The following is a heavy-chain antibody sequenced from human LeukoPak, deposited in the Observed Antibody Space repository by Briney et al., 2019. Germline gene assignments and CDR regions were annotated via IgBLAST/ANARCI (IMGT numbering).Heavy chain of an antibody. CDR1: GGSFTDYY. J-gene: IGHJ4*02. CDR3: TRMTRGHDY. V-gene: IGHV4-34*01. Sequence: SETLSLTCAVYGGSFTDYYWSWIRQTPGKGLEWIGEINHGGYTNDNPSLKSRVTLSIDTSRKQFSLNLRSVTVADAGIYYCTRMTRGHDYWGQGTQVTVSS. CDR2: INHGGYT. D-gene: IGHD4-11*01.